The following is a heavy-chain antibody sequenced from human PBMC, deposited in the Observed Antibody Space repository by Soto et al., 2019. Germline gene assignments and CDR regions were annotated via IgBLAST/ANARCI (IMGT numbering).Heavy chain of an antibody. Sequence: GGSLRLSGAASGFTFSNYAIHWVRQAPCKGLEWVEVISYDGINKYYADSVKGRFNISRDNSKNTLYLQMNSLRAEDTAVYYCARGRWDLITQSGFDYLGQRILLPI. CDR2: ISYDGINK. J-gene: IGHJ4*02. V-gene: IGHV3-30-3*01. CDR1: GFTFSNYA. D-gene: IGHD1-26*01. CDR3: ARGRWDLITQSGFDY.